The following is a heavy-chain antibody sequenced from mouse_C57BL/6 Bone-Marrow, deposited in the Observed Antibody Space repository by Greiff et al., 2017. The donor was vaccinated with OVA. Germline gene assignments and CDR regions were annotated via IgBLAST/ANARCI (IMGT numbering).Heavy chain of an antibody. J-gene: IGHJ2*01. CDR1: GYTFTSYW. D-gene: IGHD1-1*01. V-gene: IGHV1-69*01. Sequence: VQLQQPGAELVMPGASVKLSCKASGYTFTSYWMHWVKQRPGQGLEWIGEIDPADSYTNYNQKFKGKSTLTVDKSSSTAYMQLSSLTSEDSAVYYCARSKNYCGSSLFDYWGQGTTLTVSS. CDR3: ARSKNYCGSSLFDY. CDR2: IDPADSYT.